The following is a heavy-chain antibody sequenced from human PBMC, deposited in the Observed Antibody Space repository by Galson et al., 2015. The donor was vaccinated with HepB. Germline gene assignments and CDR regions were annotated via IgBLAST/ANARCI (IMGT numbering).Heavy chain of an antibody. D-gene: IGHD3-10*01. Sequence: VKVSCKASGGTFSSYAISWVRQAPGQGLEWMGGIIPIFGTANYAQKFQGRVTITADESTSTAYMELSSLRSEDTAVYYCARVIMVRGVRAFDYWGQGTLVTVSS. CDR2: IIPIFGTA. CDR3: ARVIMVRGVRAFDY. J-gene: IGHJ4*02. CDR1: GGTFSSYA. V-gene: IGHV1-69*13.